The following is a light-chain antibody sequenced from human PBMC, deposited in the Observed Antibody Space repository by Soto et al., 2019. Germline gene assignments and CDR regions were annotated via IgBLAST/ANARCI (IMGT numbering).Light chain of an antibody. Sequence: QSVLTQPASVSGSPGQSITISCTGTSSDVGSYNLVSWYQHHPGKAPKLLIFEASKRPSGISNRFSGSKSDNTASLAISGLQAKDEADYYFCSYAGFRPHVFGTGTKVT. CDR2: EAS. CDR3: CSYAGFRPHV. J-gene: IGLJ1*01. CDR1: SSDVGSYNL. V-gene: IGLV2-23*01.